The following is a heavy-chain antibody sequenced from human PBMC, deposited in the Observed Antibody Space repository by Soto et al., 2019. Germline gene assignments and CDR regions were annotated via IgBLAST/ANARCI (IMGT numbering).Heavy chain of an antibody. CDR3: ARAMWTVSPPYLDF. CDR2: IYYSGGT. D-gene: IGHD2-21*01. V-gene: IGHV4-30-4*01. Sequence: QVRRQESGPGLVKPSQTLSLTCTVSGGFISTGDYCWSWIRQPPGKGLEWIGFIYYSGGTYYNPSLKSRLTITIDTPKKQFALKLSSLAAADTAVYYCARAMWTVSPPYLDFWGLGTLVTVSS. CDR1: GGFISTGDYC. J-gene: IGHJ4*02.